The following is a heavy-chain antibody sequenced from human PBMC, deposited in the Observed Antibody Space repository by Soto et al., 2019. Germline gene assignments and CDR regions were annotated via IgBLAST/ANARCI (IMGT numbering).Heavy chain of an antibody. CDR2: INHSGST. Sequence: KPSETLSLTCAVSGGFFSSYYWSWIRQPPGKGLEWIGEINHSGSTIYSPSLKSRVTISVDTSKNQFSLNLRSVTAADTAVYYCARVIPVSGPDYWGQGTLVTVSS. V-gene: IGHV4-34*01. D-gene: IGHD2-2*02. CDR1: GGFFSSYY. J-gene: IGHJ4*02. CDR3: ARVIPVSGPDY.